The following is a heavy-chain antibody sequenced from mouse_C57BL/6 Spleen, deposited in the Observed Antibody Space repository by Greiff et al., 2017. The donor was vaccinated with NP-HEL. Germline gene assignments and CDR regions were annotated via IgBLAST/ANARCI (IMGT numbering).Heavy chain of an antibody. J-gene: IGHJ1*03. CDR1: GFTFSDYY. Sequence: EVQLVESAGGLVQPGSSMKLSCTASGFTFSDYYMAWVRQVPEKGLEWVANINYDGSSTYYLDSLKSRFIISRDNAKNILYLQMSSLKSEDTATYYCARDGGGYFDVWGTGTTVTVSS. CDR2: INYDGSST. CDR3: ARDGGGYFDV. V-gene: IGHV5-16*01.